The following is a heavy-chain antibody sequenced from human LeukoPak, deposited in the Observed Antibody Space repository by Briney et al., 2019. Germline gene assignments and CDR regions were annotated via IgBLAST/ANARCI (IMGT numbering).Heavy chain of an antibody. D-gene: IGHD6-19*01. V-gene: IGHV4-30-2*01. Sequence: SQTLSLTCTVSGGSISSGGYYWSWIRQPPGKGLEWIGYIYHSGSPYYNPSLKSRVTISVDRSKNQFSLKLSSVTAADTAVYYCARAQWLVLDAFDIWGQGTMVTVSS. J-gene: IGHJ3*02. CDR2: IYHSGSP. CDR3: ARAQWLVLDAFDI. CDR1: GGSISSGGYY.